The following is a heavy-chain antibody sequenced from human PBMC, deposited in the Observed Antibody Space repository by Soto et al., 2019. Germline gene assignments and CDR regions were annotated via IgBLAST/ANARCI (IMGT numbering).Heavy chain of an antibody. CDR2: IWYDGSNK. Sequence: GGSLRLSCAASGFTFSSYGMHWVRQAPGKGLEWVAVIWYDGSNKYYADSVKGRFTISRDNSKNTLYLQMNSLRAEDTAVYYCARDPKNYYYYYMDVWGKGTTVTVSS. CDR1: GFTFSSYG. J-gene: IGHJ6*03. CDR3: ARDPKNYYYYYMDV. V-gene: IGHV3-33*01.